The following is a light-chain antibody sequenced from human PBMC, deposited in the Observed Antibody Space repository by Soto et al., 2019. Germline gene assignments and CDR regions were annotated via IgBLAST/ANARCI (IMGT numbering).Light chain of an antibody. CDR1: QSVSSN. Sequence: IVMTQSPATLSVSPGERATLFCRASQSVSSNLAWYQQKPGQAPRLLIYDASNRATGIPARVSGSGSGTDFSLTISSLEPEALAVYYCQKRSNWPMTVGQGTRLEIK. CDR3: QKRSNWPMT. J-gene: IGKJ5*01. V-gene: IGKV3-11*01. CDR2: DAS.